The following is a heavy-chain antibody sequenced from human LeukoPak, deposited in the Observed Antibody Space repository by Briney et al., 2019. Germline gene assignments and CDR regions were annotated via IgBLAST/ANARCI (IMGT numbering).Heavy chain of an antibody. D-gene: IGHD4-17*01. CDR3: ARDPLIYADYSLDH. Sequence: GGSLRLSCEASGFTFRSYEMNWVRQAPGQGLEWISYISSSGHTRYYADSVKGRFTISRDNAKNSMYLQMNSLRAEDTAVYYCARDPLIYADYSLDHWGQGTLVTVSS. V-gene: IGHV3-48*03. CDR2: ISSSGHTR. CDR1: GFTFRSYE. J-gene: IGHJ4*02.